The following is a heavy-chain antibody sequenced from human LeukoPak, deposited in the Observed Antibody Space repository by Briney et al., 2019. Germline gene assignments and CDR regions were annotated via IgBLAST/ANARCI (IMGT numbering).Heavy chain of an antibody. CDR3: ARDMGRWLQFSYYYYMDV. Sequence: ASVKVSCKASGYTFTSYGISWVRQAPGQGLEWMGWISAYNGNTNYAQKLQGRVTMTTDTSTSTAYMELRSLRSDDTAVYYCARDMGRWLQFSYYYYMDVWGKGTAVTVSS. CDR1: GYTFTSYG. CDR2: ISAYNGNT. J-gene: IGHJ6*03. D-gene: IGHD5-24*01. V-gene: IGHV1-18*01.